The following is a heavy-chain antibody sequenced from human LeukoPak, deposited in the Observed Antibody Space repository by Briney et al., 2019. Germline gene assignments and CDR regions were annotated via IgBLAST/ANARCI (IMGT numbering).Heavy chain of an antibody. Sequence: ASVKVSCKASGYTFTGYYMHWVRQALGQGLEWMGRINPNSGGINYAKKLQGRVTMSRDTSISTAYMELSRLRSDDTAVYYCARSRIRQPVGAAGYWGQGTLVTVSS. CDR3: ARSRIRQPVGAAGY. V-gene: IGHV1-2*06. CDR2: INPNSGGI. D-gene: IGHD1-26*01. J-gene: IGHJ4*02. CDR1: GYTFTGYY.